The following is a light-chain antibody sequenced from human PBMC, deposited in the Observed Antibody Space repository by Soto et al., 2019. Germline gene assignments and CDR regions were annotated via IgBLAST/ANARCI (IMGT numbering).Light chain of an antibody. Sequence: QSVLTQPPSASGTPGQRVTISCSGSSSNIGSNTVNWYQQLPGTAPKLLIYSNNQRPSGVPDRFSGSKAGTSASLAISGLQSEDEADYYCAAWDDSLIGVFGGGTKRTVL. CDR1: SSNIGSNT. CDR3: AAWDDSLIGV. J-gene: IGLJ2*01. V-gene: IGLV1-44*01. CDR2: SNN.